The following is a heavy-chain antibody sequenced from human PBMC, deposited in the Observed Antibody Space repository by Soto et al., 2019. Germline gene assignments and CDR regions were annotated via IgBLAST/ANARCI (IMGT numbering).Heavy chain of an antibody. Sequence: SETLSLTCAVYGGSFSGYYWSWIRQPPGKGLEWIGEINHSGSTNYNPSLKSRVTISVDTSKNQFSLKLSSVTAADTAVYYCARGGYCSGGSCYYFDYWGQGTLVTVSS. D-gene: IGHD2-15*01. CDR3: ARGGYCSGGSCYYFDY. CDR1: GGSFSGYY. J-gene: IGHJ4*02. CDR2: INHSGST. V-gene: IGHV4-34*01.